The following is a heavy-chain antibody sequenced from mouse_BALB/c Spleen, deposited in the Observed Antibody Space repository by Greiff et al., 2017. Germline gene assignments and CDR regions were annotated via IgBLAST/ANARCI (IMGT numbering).Heavy chain of an antibody. V-gene: IGHV1-18*01. Sequence: EVQLQQSGPELVKPGASLKISCTASGFTFTGYTMHWVKQSHGKNLEWIGLINPYNGGTSYNQKFKGKATLTVDKSSSTAYMELLSLTSEDSAVYYGERGGSTMITPFDYWGQGTTLTVSS. CDR3: ERGGSTMITPFDY. J-gene: IGHJ2*01. D-gene: IGHD2-4*01. CDR2: INPYNGGT. CDR1: GFTFTGYT.